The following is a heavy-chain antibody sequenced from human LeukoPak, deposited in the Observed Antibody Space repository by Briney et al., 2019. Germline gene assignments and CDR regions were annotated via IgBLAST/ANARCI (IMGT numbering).Heavy chain of an antibody. J-gene: IGHJ1*01. CDR2: ISGGGVST. CDR3: ARDSAFSSYSH. V-gene: IGHV3-23*01. D-gene: IGHD2-15*01. Sequence: GGSLRLSCAASGFTFSSYAMSWVRQAPGKGLEWVSAISGGGVSTYLADSVKGRFTISRVNSKNTLYLQMNSLRAEDTAVYYCARDSAFSSYSHWGQGALVTVSS. CDR1: GFTFSSYA.